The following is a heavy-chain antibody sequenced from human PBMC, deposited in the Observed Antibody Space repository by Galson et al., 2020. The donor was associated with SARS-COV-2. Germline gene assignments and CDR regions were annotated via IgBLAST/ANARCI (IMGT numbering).Heavy chain of an antibody. CDR2: ISGDGSGT. CDR3: DGADF. D-gene: IGHD3-10*01. J-gene: IGHJ4*02. Sequence: GESLKISCAASGFTFSTHPMSWARQAPGKGLEWVSTISGDGSGTHYADSVKGRFTISKDNNKNMLYLQMNNLRAEDTAVYYCDGADFWGQGTLVTVSA. V-gene: IGHV3-23*01. CDR1: GFTFSTHP.